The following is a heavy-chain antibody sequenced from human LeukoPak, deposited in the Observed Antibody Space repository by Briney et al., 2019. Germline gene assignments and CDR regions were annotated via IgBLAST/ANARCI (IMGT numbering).Heavy chain of an antibody. J-gene: IGHJ5*02. Sequence: PGGSLRLSCAASGFTFSSYAMSWVRQAPGKGLEWVSAISGSGGSTYYADSVKGRFTISRDNSKNTLYLQMNSLRAEDTAVYYCAKHSKTITMIVVVTTFDPWGQGTLVTDSS. CDR3: AKHSKTITMIVVVTTFDP. V-gene: IGHV3-23*01. CDR1: GFTFSSYA. CDR2: ISGSGGST. D-gene: IGHD3-22*01.